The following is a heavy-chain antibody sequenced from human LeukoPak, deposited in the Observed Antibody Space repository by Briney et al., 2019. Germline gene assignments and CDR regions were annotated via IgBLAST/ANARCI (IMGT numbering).Heavy chain of an antibody. CDR2: IYDSSST. CDR3: VRSAGKWLVYIDS. Sequence: SETLSLTCTVSGGSISSSYWSWIRQPPGRGLEWIGYIYDSSSTNYNPSLKSRVTIAVDASKNQFSLKLTSVTAADTAVYYCVRSAGKWLVYIDSWGQGTLVTVSS. CDR1: GGSISSSY. D-gene: IGHD6-19*01. V-gene: IGHV4-59*08. J-gene: IGHJ4*02.